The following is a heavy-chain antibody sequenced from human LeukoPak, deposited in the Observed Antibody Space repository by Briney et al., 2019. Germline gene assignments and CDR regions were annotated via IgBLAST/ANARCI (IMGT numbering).Heavy chain of an antibody. CDR1: GFTFDDYA. CDR2: ISWNSGSI. J-gene: IGHJ4*02. D-gene: IGHD3-3*01. V-gene: IGHV3-9*01. CDR3: AKARPYYDFWSGYSYYLDY. Sequence: PGRSLRLSCAASGFTFDDYAMHWVRQAPGKGLEWVSGISWNSGSIGYADSVKGRFTTSRDNAKNSLYLQMNSLRAEDTALYYCAKARPYYDFWSGYSYYLDYWGQGTLVTVSS.